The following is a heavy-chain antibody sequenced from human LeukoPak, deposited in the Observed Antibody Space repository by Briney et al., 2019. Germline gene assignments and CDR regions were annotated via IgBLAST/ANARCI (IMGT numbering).Heavy chain of an antibody. Sequence: SETLSLTCTVSGGSISGLHYFWARIRQPPGEGLEWIGSISYSGTTYYNYYNPSLRSRVTISVDTSKNQFSLNLISVTAADTAVYYCARLTDYWGQGTLVTVSS. CDR1: GGSISGLHYF. CDR3: ARLTDY. J-gene: IGHJ4*02. V-gene: IGHV4-39*01. CDR2: ISYSGTTYYN.